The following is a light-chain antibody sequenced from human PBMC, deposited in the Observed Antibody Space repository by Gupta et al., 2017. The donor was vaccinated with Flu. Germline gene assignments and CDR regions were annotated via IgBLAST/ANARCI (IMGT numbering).Light chain of an antibody. CDR1: QSLLHSNGYNY. V-gene: IGKV2-28*01. CDR2: LGS. J-gene: IGKJ2*01. CDR3: MQAVQLYT. Sequence: DIVMTQSPLSLPVTPGEPASISCRSSQSLLHSNGYNYLDWYLQKPGQSPQLLIYLGSNRASGVPDRFSGSGSGTDFTLKISRVEAEDVGVYYCMQAVQLYTFGQGTKLEIK.